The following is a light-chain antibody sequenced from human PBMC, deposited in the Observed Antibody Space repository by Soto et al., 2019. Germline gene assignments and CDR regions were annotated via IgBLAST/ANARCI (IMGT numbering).Light chain of an antibody. V-gene: IGKV3-20*01. J-gene: IGKJ5*01. CDR3: QQYGFSPYT. CDR2: QTS. Sequence: EIVLTQSPATLSSFPGDRVTLSCRASQYINTRLAWYQHRPGQAPRLLIYQTSLRAAGIPARFSASGSGTDFTLTISRLEPEDFAVYYCQQYGFSPYTFGQGTRLEIK. CDR1: QYINTR.